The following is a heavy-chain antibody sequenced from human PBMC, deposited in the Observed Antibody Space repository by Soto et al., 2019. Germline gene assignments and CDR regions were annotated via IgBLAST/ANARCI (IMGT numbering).Heavy chain of an antibody. CDR2: IYYSGST. D-gene: IGHD1-7*01. V-gene: IGHV4-59*01. CDR1: GGSISSYY. J-gene: IGHJ1*01. CDR3: AASALRGWDYVWSVGYFQH. Sequence: SKTLSLTCTVSGGSISSYYWSWIRQPPGKGLEWIGYIYYSGSTNYNPSLKSRVTISVDTSKNQFSLKLSSVTAADTAVYYCAASALRGWDYVWSVGYFQHWGQGTLVTVSS.